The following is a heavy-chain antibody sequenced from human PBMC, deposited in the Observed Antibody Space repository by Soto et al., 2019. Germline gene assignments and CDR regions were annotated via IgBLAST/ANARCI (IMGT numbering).Heavy chain of an antibody. Sequence: QVQLVQSGAEVKKPGSSVKVSCKASGLIFSSYAISWVRQAPGQGLEWVGGILPIFGTTNYAQRFKGRVTITADTSTTTTYLELSSLRSEDTAVYFCVRGATYDISTGKVYYCPEIDVLSQGTTVPVSS. CDR1: GLIFSSYA. V-gene: IGHV1-69*06. CDR3: VRGATYDISTGKVYYCPEIDV. J-gene: IGHJ6*02. D-gene: IGHD3-9*01. CDR2: ILPIFGTT.